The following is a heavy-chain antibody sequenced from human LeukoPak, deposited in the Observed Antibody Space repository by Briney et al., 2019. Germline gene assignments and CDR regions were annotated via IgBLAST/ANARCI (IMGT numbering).Heavy chain of an antibody. CDR1: GYSISSGYY. J-gene: IGHJ4*02. Sequence: PSETLSLTCTVSGYSISSGYYWGWIRQPPGKGLEWIGSIYHSGSTYYNPSLKSRVTISVDTSKNQFSLKLSSVTAADTAVYYCARGPISTLGFDYWGQGTLVTVSS. CDR2: IYHSGST. D-gene: IGHD3-16*01. V-gene: IGHV4-38-2*02. CDR3: ARGPISTLGFDY.